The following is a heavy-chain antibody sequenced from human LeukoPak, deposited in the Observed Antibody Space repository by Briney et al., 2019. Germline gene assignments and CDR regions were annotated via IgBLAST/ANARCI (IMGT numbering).Heavy chain of an antibody. CDR1: GYSISSGYY. J-gene: IGHJ6*03. CDR2: IYHSGST. V-gene: IGHV4-38-2*02. Sequence: SETLSLTCTVSGYSISSGYYWGWIRQPPGKGLEWIGSIYHSGSTYYNPSLKSRVTISVDTSQNQFSLKLSSVTAADTAVYYCARGIAARRYYYYYMDVWGKGTTVTVSS. CDR3: ARGIAARRYYYYYMDV. D-gene: IGHD6-6*01.